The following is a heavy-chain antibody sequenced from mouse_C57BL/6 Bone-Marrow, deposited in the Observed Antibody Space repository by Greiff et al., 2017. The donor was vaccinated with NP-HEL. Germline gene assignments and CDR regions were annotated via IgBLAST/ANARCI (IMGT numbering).Heavy chain of an antibody. CDR1: GFTFSSYG. CDR3: ARHRYYYGSSYKYFDV. Sequence: EVQLVESGGDLVKPGGSLKLSCAASGFTFSSYGMSWVRQTPDKRLEWVATISSGGSYTYYPDSVKGRFTISRDNAKNTLYLQMSSLKSEDTAMYYCARHRYYYGSSYKYFDVWGTGTTVTVSS. V-gene: IGHV5-6*01. J-gene: IGHJ1*03. CDR2: ISSGGSYT. D-gene: IGHD1-1*01.